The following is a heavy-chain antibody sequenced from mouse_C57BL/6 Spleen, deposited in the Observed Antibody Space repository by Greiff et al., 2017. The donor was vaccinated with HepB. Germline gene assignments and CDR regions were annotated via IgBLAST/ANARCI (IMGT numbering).Heavy chain of an antibody. Sequence: QVQLQQPGAELVKPGASVKLSCKASGYTFTSYWMQWVKQRPGQGLEWIGEIDPSDSYTNYNQKFKGKATLTVDTSSSTAYMQLSSLTSEDSAVYYCARSYYSSSFAYWGQGTLVTVSA. CDR1: GYTFTSYW. CDR2: IDPSDSYT. D-gene: IGHD2-12*01. V-gene: IGHV1-50*01. J-gene: IGHJ3*01. CDR3: ARSYYSSSFAY.